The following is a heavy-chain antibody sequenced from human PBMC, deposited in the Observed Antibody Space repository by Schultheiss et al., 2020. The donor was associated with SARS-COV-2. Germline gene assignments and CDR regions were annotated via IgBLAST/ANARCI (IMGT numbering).Heavy chain of an antibody. CDR2: MYFSGST. Sequence: SETLSLTCTVSGYSLISGGYYWSWIRQHPGEGLEWIGHMYFSGSTYYNPSLKSRVTISVDTSKNQFSLKLSSVTAADTAVYYCRGYDYTGWFDPWGQGTLVTVSS. CDR3: RGYDYTGWFDP. D-gene: IGHD3-10*01. CDR1: GYSLISGGYY. J-gene: IGHJ5*02. V-gene: IGHV4-31*03.